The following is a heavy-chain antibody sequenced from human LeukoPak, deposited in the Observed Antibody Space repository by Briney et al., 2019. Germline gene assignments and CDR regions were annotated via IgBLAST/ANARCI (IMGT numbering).Heavy chain of an antibody. V-gene: IGHV1-69*05. Sequence: SVKVSCKASGGTFSSSAINWVRQAPGQGLEWTGRIIPVYGAPKFAQKFQGRVTITTDESTRTAYMELSSLRSEDTAVYYCASKYGDYAPYHFDNWGQGTLVTVSS. CDR1: GGTFSSSA. J-gene: IGHJ4*02. CDR3: ASKYGDYAPYHFDN. D-gene: IGHD4-17*01. CDR2: IIPVYGAP.